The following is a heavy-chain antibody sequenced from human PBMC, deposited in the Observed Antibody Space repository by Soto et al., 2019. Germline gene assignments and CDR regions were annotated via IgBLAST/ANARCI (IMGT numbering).Heavy chain of an antibody. CDR3: ARELSYDYSTAGVY. J-gene: IGHJ4*02. D-gene: IGHD4-4*01. V-gene: IGHV3-33*01. CDR1: GFTFSSYG. CDR2: IWYDGSNK. Sequence: HPGGSLRLSCAASGFTFSSYGIHWVRQAPGKGLEWVAVIWYDGSNKYYADSVKGRFTISRDNSKNTLYLQMNSLRAEDTAVYYCARELSYDYSTAGVYWGQGTLVTVSS.